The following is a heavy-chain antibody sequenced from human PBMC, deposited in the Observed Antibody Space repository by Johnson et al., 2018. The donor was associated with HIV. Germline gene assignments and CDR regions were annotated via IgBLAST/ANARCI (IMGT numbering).Heavy chain of an antibody. J-gene: IGHJ3*02. CDR2: ISYDGSNK. CDR1: GFTFSSYA. Sequence: QMLSVESGGGVVQPGRSLRLPCAASGFTFSSYAMHWVRQAPGKGLEWVAVISYDGSNKYYADSVKGRFTISRDNSKNTLYLQMNSLRAEDTAVYYCASDWGSRHAFDIWGQGTMVTVSS. D-gene: IGHD7-27*01. CDR3: ASDWGSRHAFDI. V-gene: IGHV3-30*04.